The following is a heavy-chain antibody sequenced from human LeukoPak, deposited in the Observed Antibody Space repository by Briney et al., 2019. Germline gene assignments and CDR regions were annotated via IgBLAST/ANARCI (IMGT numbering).Heavy chain of an antibody. CDR2: INHSGST. CDR3: ARMGECSSTSCPFDY. CDR1: GGSFSGYY. Sequence: SETLSLTCAVYGGSFSGYYWSWMRQPPGKGLEWIGEINHSGSTNYNPSLKSRVTISVDTSKNQFSLKLSSVTAADTAVYYCARMGECSSTSCPFDYWGQGTLVTVSS. V-gene: IGHV4-34*01. J-gene: IGHJ4*02. D-gene: IGHD2-2*01.